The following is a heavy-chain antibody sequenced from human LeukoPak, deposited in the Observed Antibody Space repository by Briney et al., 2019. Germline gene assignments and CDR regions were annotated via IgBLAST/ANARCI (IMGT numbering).Heavy chain of an antibody. CDR2: IYTSGST. CDR3: ARVGDSSGYVDY. Sequence: SETLSLTCTVSGGSISSYYWSWIRQPAGKGLEWIGRIYTSGSTNYNPSLKSRVTISVDTSKNQFSLKLSSVTAADTAVYYCARVGDSSGYVDYWGQGTLVTVSS. J-gene: IGHJ4*02. V-gene: IGHV4-4*07. CDR1: GGSISSYY. D-gene: IGHD3-22*01.